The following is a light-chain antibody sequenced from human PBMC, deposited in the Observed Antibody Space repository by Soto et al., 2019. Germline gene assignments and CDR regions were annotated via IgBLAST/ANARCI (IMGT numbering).Light chain of an antibody. CDR3: LQLYNFSST. CDR1: QGIGND. J-gene: IGKJ1*01. V-gene: IGKV1-6*01. CDR2: AAS. Sequence: AIQLTQSPSSLSASVGDRVTISCRASQGIGNDLAWYQQKPGKAPRPLIFAASNLQSGVPSRFSGSGSGTDFTLTISRLQPEDFATYYCLQLYNFSSTFGQGTKVDIK.